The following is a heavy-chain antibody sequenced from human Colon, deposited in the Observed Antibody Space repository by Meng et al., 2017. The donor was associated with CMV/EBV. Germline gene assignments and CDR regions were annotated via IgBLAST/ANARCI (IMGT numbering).Heavy chain of an antibody. J-gene: IGHJ4*02. CDR3: ARVSVAPFDY. D-gene: IGHD6-19*01. CDR2: INPFNGGT. V-gene: IGHV1-2*02. Sequence: SCKPSGFTFPGHFIPSIRQPPGQGLESMGWINPFNGGTNYAQKFQGRVTLTRDKSLTTAYMELDGLRSDDTAVYYCARVSVAPFDYWGQGTLVTVSS. CDR1: GFTFPGHF.